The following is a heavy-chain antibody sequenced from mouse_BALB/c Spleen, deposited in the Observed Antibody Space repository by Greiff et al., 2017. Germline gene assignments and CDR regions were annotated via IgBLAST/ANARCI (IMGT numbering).Heavy chain of an antibody. CDR3: ARFYGSSEWYFDV. CDR2: ISSGSSTI. D-gene: IGHD1-1*01. J-gene: IGHJ1*01. CDR1: GFTFSSFG. V-gene: IGHV5-17*02. Sequence: EVQLVESGGGLVQPGGSRKLSCAASGFTFSSFGMHWVRQAPEKGLEWVAYISSGSSTIYYADTVKGRFTISRDNPKNTLFLQMTSLRSEDTAMYYCARFYGSSEWYFDVWGAGTTVTVSS.